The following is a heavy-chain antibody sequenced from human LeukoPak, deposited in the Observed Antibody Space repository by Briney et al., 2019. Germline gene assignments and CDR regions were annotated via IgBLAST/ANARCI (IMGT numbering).Heavy chain of an antibody. V-gene: IGHV3-33*01. CDR3: ARYGNLKVLDI. D-gene: IGHD1-14*01. CDR1: GFTFSSHG. J-gene: IGHJ3*02. CDR2: IWYDGSDK. Sequence: GRSLRLSCAASGFTFSSHGMHWVRQAPGKGLEWVAVIWYDGSDKYYAESVKGRFTISRDNSKNTLYLQIYSLRAEDTALYYCARYGNLKVLDIWGQGTMVTVSS.